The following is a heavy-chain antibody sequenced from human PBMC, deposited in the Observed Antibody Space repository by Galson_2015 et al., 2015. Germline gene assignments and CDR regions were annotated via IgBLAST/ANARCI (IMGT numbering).Heavy chain of an antibody. Sequence: ALRLSDAAGGFTFDDSGMHWVSHFPGKGLEGVSGINWNSVNTRYADSVEGRFPISIDNVKNSLFLQMDSLRVEDTALYYCEKAVYHSGGYQHYFDYWGQGTLVTVSS. CDR3: EKAVYHSGGYQHYFDY. J-gene: IGHJ4*02. CDR2: INWNSVNT. D-gene: IGHD3-22*01. CDR1: GFTFDDSG. V-gene: IGHV3-9*01.